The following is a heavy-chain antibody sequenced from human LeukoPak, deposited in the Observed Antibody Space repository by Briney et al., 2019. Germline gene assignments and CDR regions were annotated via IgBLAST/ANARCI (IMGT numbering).Heavy chain of an antibody. Sequence: PSETLSLTCAVYGGSFSGYYWSWIRQPPGKGLEWIGEINHSGSTNYNPSLKSRVTISVGTSKNQVSLKLSSVTAADTAVYYCARDPVGATRGYFDYWGQGTLVTVSS. J-gene: IGHJ4*02. CDR3: ARDPVGATRGYFDY. CDR1: GGSFSGYY. V-gene: IGHV4-34*01. CDR2: INHSGST. D-gene: IGHD1-26*01.